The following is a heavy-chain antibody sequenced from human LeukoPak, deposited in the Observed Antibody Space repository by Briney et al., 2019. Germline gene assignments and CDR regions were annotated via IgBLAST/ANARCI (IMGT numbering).Heavy chain of an antibody. D-gene: IGHD6-19*01. V-gene: IGHV3-53*01. J-gene: IGHJ3*02. CDR1: GFTVSSNY. Sequence: GGSLRLSCAASGFTVSSNYMSWVRQAPGKGLEWVSVIYSGGSTYYADSVKGRFTISRHNSKNTLYLQMNSLRAEDTAVYYCARLNSSGWYQGAFDIWGQGTMVTVSS. CDR3: ARLNSSGWYQGAFDI. CDR2: IYSGGST.